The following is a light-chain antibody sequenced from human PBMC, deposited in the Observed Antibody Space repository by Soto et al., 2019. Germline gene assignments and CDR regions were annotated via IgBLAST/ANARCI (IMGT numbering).Light chain of an antibody. Sequence: QLVLTQSPSASASLGASVKLTCTLSSGHSTYAIAWHQQQPEKGPRYLMNLNSDGSHTKGDGIPDRFSGSSSGAERYLTISRLQSADEADYYCQTWGTGTWVFGGGTKLTVL. CDR1: SGHSTYA. CDR2: LNSDGSH. V-gene: IGLV4-69*01. J-gene: IGLJ3*02. CDR3: QTWGTGTWV.